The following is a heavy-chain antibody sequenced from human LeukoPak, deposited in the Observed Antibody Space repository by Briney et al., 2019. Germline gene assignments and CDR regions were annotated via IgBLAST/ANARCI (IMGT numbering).Heavy chain of an antibody. J-gene: IGHJ3*02. D-gene: IGHD6-13*01. CDR3: ARGRGSSRGSAFDI. Sequence: PSETLSLSCTVSGNSISSGDNYWSWIRQPPGKGLEWIGEINHSGSTNYNPSLKSRVTISVDTSKNQFSLKLSSVTAADTAVYYCARGRGSSRGSAFDIWGQGTMVTVSS. CDR2: INHSGST. CDR1: GNSISSGDNY. V-gene: IGHV4-39*07.